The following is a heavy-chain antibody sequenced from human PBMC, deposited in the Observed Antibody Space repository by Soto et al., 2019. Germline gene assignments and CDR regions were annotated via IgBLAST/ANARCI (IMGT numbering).Heavy chain of an antibody. CDR1: GGSISSGDYY. CDR3: VATLHCGGDCYAHPDQKHDC. V-gene: IGHV4-30-4*01. CDR2: IYYRGST. J-gene: IGHJ4*02. D-gene: IGHD2-21*02. Sequence: QVQLQESGPGLVKPSQTLSLTCTVSGGSISSGDYYWSWIRQPPGKGLEWIGYIYYRGSTYYNPSPKRRVTISVDTSKNQFTLKLSSMTAGDTAVYYCVATLHCGGDCYAHPDQKHDCWGQGTMVTVSS.